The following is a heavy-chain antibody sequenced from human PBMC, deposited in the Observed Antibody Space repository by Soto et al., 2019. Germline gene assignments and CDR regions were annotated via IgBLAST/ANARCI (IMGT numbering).Heavy chain of an antibody. CDR1: GFTFSDFG. Sequence: DVQLVESGGGLVKPGESLRLSCAASGFTFSDFGMNWVRQAPGKGLEWVSSISRAGSAIYYADSLRGRFTISRDDSKKSIYLQVSRLIPEDTGIYYSARARHDYGDFNWFDPWGQGTLVTVSS. CDR3: ARARHDYGDFNWFDP. D-gene: IGHD4-17*01. CDR2: ISRAGSAI. J-gene: IGHJ5*02. V-gene: IGHV3-21*02.